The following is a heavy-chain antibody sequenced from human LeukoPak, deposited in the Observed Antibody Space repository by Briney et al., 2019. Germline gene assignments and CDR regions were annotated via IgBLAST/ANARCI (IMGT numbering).Heavy chain of an antibody. CDR3: ARDHKGVAVAGGIDY. D-gene: IGHD6-19*01. V-gene: IGHV1-18*04. CDR2: ISAYNGNT. CDR1: GYTFTGYY. J-gene: IGHJ4*02. Sequence: GASVKVSCKASGYTFTGYYMHWVRQAPGQGLEWMGWISAYNGNTNYAQKLQGRVTMTTDTSTSTAYMELRSLRSDDTAVYYCARDHKGVAVAGGIDYWGQGTLVTVSS.